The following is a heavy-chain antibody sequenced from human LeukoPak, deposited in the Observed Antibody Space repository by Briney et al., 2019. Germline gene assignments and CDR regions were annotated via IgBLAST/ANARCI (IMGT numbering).Heavy chain of an antibody. CDR1: GGSISSYY. V-gene: IGHV4-59*08. CDR2: IYYSGST. J-gene: IGHJ5*02. D-gene: IGHD6-13*01. CDR3: ARQFDSSSWYNWFDP. Sequence: SETLSLTCTVSGGSISSYYWSWIPQPPGKGLEWIGYIYYSGSTNYNPSLKSRVTISVDTSKNQFSLKLRYVTAADTAVYYCARQFDSSSWYNWFDPWGQGTLVTVSS.